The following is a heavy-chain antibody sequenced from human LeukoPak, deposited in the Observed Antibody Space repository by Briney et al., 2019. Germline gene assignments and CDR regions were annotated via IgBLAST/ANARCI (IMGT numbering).Heavy chain of an antibody. CDR1: GYTFTSYG. D-gene: IGHD3-10*01. CDR3: ARNGGSGSYHPLNAFNI. J-gene: IGHJ3*02. CDR2: ISAYNGNT. Sequence: ASVKVSCKASGYTFTSYGLSWVRQAPGQGLEWMGWISAYNGNTNYAQKLQGRVTMTTDTSTNTAYMELRSLRSDDTAVYYCARNGGSGSYHPLNAFNIWGQGTMVTVSS. V-gene: IGHV1-18*01.